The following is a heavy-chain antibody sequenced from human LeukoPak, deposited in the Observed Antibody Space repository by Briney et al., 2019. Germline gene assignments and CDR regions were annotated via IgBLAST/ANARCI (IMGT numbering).Heavy chain of an antibody. CDR1: GFTFSSYG. Sequence: PGGSLRLSCAASGFTFSSYGMHWVRQAPGKGLEWVAFIRYDGSNKYYADSVKGRFTISRDNSKNTLYLQMNSLRAEDTAVYYCAKDRGDILTGYYGLDYWGQGTLVTVSS. V-gene: IGHV3-30*02. D-gene: IGHD3-9*01. CDR2: IRYDGSNK. J-gene: IGHJ4*02. CDR3: AKDRGDILTGYYGLDY.